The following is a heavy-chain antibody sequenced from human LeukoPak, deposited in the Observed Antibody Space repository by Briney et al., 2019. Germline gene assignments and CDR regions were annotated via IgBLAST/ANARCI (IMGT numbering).Heavy chain of an antibody. CDR2: IYPGDSDT. Sequence: GESLQISCKGSGYRFTSHWIGWVRQLPGKGLEWMGIIYPGDSDTRYSPSFLGQVTFSADESISTAYLQWSSLKASDTAMYYCARLEIAAVPGGYFDFWGQGTLVTVSS. J-gene: IGHJ4*02. CDR1: GYRFTSHW. V-gene: IGHV5-51*01. CDR3: ARLEIAAVPGGYFDF. D-gene: IGHD6-13*01.